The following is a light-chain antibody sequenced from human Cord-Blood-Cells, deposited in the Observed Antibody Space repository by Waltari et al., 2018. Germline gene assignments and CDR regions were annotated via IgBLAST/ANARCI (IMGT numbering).Light chain of an antibody. J-gene: IGLJ1*01. CDR1: SSDVGGYNY. CDR3: SSYTSSRYV. V-gene: IGLV2-14*01. CDR2: DVS. Sequence: QSALTQPASVSGSPGQSITISCTGTSSDVGGYNYVSWYQQPPGKAPKLMFYDVSNRPSGVSNRFSGSKSGNPASLTISGLQAEDEAEYCSSYTSSRYVFGTGTKVTVL.